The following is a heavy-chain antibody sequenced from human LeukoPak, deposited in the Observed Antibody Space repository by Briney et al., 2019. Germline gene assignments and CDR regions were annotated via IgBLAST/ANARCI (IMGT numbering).Heavy chain of an antibody. CDR2: INPNSGGT. D-gene: IGHD3-16*02. CDR1: GYTFTGYY. Sequence: ASVKVSCKASGYTFTGYYMHWVRQAPGQGLEWMGRINPNSGGTNYAQKFQGRVTMTRDTSISTAYMELSSLRSEDTAVYYCARATLIYDYVWGSYRSYYFDYWGQGTLVTVSS. J-gene: IGHJ4*02. V-gene: IGHV1-2*06. CDR3: ARATLIYDYVWGSYRSYYFDY.